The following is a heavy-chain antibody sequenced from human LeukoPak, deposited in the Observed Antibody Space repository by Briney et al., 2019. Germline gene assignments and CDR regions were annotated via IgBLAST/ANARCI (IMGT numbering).Heavy chain of an antibody. CDR1: GGSLSTWY. D-gene: IGHD6-19*01. CDR2: LYGSGNT. J-gene: IGHJ4*02. Sequence: PSETLSLTCTVSGGSLSTWYWSWIRQPPGKSLEWIGYLYGSGNTNYNPSLKSRVTISIDTSKNQFFLNLRSVTAADTAVYYCARETSLVGYSGGLGFNYWGQGTLVTVSS. V-gene: IGHV4-59*01. CDR3: ARETSLVGYSGGLGFNY.